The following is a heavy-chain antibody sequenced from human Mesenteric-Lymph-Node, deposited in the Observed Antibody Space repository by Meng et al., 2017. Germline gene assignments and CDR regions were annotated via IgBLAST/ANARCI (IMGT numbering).Heavy chain of an antibody. V-gene: IGHV7-4-1*02. J-gene: IGHJ4*01. Sequence: HVTQVPPVLYFKNPGASVKVYCKASGYRFTRYPMNWVRQAPGQGLEWMGWISTNTGNPTYAQGFTGRFVFSVDTSVSTAYLQISSLKAEDTAVYYCGTLKYTSGFYGPAYCGQGALVTVSS. CDR3: GTLKYTSGFYGPAY. CDR1: GYRFTRYP. CDR2: ISTNTGNP. D-gene: IGHD6-19*01.